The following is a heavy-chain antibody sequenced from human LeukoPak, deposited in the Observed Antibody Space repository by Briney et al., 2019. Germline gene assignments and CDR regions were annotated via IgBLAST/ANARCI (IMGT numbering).Heavy chain of an antibody. CDR1: GDSVSSDSAA. D-gene: IGHD6-19*01. CDR3: ATVGAGNSGWYGTLDY. J-gene: IGHJ4*02. Sequence: SQTLSLTCAISGDSVSSDSAAWNWIRQSPSRGLEWLGSTYYRSKWYNDYAVSVKGRITINPDTSKNQFSLQLKSVTPEDTAVYYCATVGAGNSGWYGTLDYWGQGTLVTVSS. V-gene: IGHV6-1*01. CDR2: TYYRSKWYN.